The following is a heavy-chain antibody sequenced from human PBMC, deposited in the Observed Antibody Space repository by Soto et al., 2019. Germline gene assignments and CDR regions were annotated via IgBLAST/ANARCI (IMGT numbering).Heavy chain of an antibody. CDR1: GLTFSSYA. Sequence: PGGSLRLSCSPSGLTFSSYAMSWVRQAPGKGLEWGSAISGRGDNTYYADSVKGRFTISRDNSKNSLYLQITSLRAEATAVYYCAISQYSSSWYYFGYLGQGTLVTVSS. V-gene: IGHV3-23*01. J-gene: IGHJ4*02. CDR2: ISGRGDNT. D-gene: IGHD6-13*01. CDR3: AISQYSSSWYYFGY.